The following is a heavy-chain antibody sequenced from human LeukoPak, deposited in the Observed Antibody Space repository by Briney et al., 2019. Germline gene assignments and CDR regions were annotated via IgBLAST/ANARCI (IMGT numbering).Heavy chain of an antibody. CDR2: ISAYNGNT. V-gene: IGHV1-18*01. CDR3: ARDGDSSGYPGRDY. D-gene: IGHD6-19*01. Sequence: ASVKVSCKASGYTFTSYGISWVRQAPGQGLEWMGWISAYNGNTNYAQRLQGRVTMTTDTSTSTAYMELRSLRSDDTAVYYCARDGDSSGYPGRDYWGQGTLVTVSS. J-gene: IGHJ4*02. CDR1: GYTFTSYG.